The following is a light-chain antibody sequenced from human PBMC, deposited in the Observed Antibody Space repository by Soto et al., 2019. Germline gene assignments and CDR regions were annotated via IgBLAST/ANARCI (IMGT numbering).Light chain of an antibody. CDR1: QSVSTW. V-gene: IGKV1-5*01. CDR3: QHYKDYSSWS. Sequence: DIQMTQSPSTLSASVGDRVTITCRASQSVSTWLAWYQQKPGQAPKLLIYDVFTLTSGVPSRFSGSGSGTEFTLTISGLQPGDFATYYCQHYKDYSSWSFGQGTKV. CDR2: DVF. J-gene: IGKJ1*01.